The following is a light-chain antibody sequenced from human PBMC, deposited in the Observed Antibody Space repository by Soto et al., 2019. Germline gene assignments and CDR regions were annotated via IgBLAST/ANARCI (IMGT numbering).Light chain of an antibody. CDR3: QQRSNWPLT. CDR2: DAS. Sequence: EIVLTQSPATLSLSPGERATHSCRASQSVSSYLAWYQQKPGQAPRLLIYDASNRATGIPARFSGSGSGTDFTLTISSLEPEDFAVYFCQQRSNWPLTFDGGTKVEIK. J-gene: IGKJ4*01. V-gene: IGKV3-11*01. CDR1: QSVSSY.